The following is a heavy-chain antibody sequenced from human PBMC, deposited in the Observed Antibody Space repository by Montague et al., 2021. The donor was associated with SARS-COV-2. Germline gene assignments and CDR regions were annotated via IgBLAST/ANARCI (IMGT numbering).Heavy chain of an antibody. D-gene: IGHD4-17*01. V-gene: IGHV4-61*02. Sequence: TLSLTCSVSGGSIRSDTSYYNWFRQPDGKGLEWVGRIYGGGSASYNPSLKRRVIISLDTSKNEVSLKMSSVTAADSARYVCARENRGGDGPGYYFYFGLDVWGRGTPVTVSS. CDR1: GGSIRSDTSY. CDR2: IYGGGSA. CDR3: ARENRGGDGPGYYFYFGLDV. J-gene: IGHJ6*02.